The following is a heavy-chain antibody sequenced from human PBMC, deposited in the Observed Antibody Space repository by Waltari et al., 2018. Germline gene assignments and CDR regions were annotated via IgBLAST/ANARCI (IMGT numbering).Heavy chain of an antibody. CDR3: ASLGWFGELSAYYYGMDV. V-gene: IGHV4-59*01. J-gene: IGHJ6*02. CDR2: IYYSGST. CDR1: GGSISSYY. D-gene: IGHD3-10*01. Sequence: QVQLQESGPGLVKPSETLSLTCTVSGGSISSYYWSWIRQPPRKGLEWIGYIYYSGSTNYTPSLKSRVTISVDTSKIHFSLKLSSVTAADTAVYYCASLGWFGELSAYYYGMDVWGQGTTVTVSS.